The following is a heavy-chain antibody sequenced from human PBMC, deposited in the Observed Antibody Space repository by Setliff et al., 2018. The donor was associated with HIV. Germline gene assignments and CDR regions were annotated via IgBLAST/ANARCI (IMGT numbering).Heavy chain of an antibody. J-gene: IGHJ6*03. CDR2: VYSSGST. V-gene: IGHV4-4*07. CDR1: NGSINLYY. CDR3: ARVGASGVPSTMDYYYYMDV. Sequence: SETLSLTCSVSNGSINLYYWNWVRQSVGKGLEWIGRVYSSGSTNYNPSLENRVTISVGAPNNQFSLKLSSVSVADTAVYYCARVGASGVPSTMDYYYYMDVWGKGTTVTVSS. D-gene: IGHD3-10*01.